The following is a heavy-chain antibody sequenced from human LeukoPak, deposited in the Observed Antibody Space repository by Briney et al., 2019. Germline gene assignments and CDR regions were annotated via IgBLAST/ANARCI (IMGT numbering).Heavy chain of an antibody. Sequence: SETLSLTCTVSGGSISSSSHYWDWIRQPPGKGLEWIGSIYYSGSTYYNPSLKSRVTISADTSKKQFSLKLSSVTAADTAVYYCARHNEGHCSSISCSYYFDYWGQGSLVTVSS. CDR3: ARHNEGHCSSISCSYYFDY. J-gene: IGHJ4*02. CDR1: GGSISSSSHY. CDR2: IYYSGST. V-gene: IGHV4-39*01. D-gene: IGHD2-2*01.